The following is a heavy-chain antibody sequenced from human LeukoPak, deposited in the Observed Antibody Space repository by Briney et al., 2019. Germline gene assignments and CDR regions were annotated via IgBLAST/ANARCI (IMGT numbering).Heavy chain of an antibody. Sequence: SQTLSLTCTVSGGSVSSGSYYWSWIRQPPGKGLVWIKYIYYSRSTKYSPSLKSRVTISVATYKHQFSLKLSSVTAAATAVYYCARAGVVLAATDYWGQGTLVTVSS. CDR3: ARAGVVLAATDY. CDR1: GGSVSSGSYY. J-gene: IGHJ4*02. CDR2: IYYSRST. D-gene: IGHD2-15*01. V-gene: IGHV4-61*01.